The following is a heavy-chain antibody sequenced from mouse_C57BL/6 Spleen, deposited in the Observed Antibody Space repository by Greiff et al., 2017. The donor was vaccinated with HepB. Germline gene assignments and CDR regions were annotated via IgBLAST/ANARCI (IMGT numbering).Heavy chain of an antibody. CDR3: ARGSYSNYLAWFAY. CDR2: IDPSDSET. Sequence: QVHVKQPGAELVRPGSSVKLSCKASGYTFTSYWMHWVKQRPIQGLEWIGNIDPSDSETHYNQKFKDKATLTVDKSSSTAYMQLSSLTSEDSAVYYCARGSYSNYLAWFAYWGQGTLVTVSA. CDR1: GYTFTSYW. J-gene: IGHJ3*01. D-gene: IGHD2-5*01. V-gene: IGHV1-52*01.